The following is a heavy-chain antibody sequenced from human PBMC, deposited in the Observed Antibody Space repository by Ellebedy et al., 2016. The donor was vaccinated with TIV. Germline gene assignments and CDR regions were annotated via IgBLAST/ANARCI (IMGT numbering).Heavy chain of an antibody. CDR3: ARDGVSSTSKMVY. CDR1: GFSISSYT. Sequence: GESLKISCAASGFSISSYTIHWVRQAPRQGLEWVSSISSSTRAIYYADSVRGRFTMSRENARNSLYLQMNGLRDEDTAEYFCARDGVSSTSKMVYWGQGTLVTVSS. J-gene: IGHJ1*01. CDR2: ISSSTRAI. D-gene: IGHD6-13*01. V-gene: IGHV3-48*02.